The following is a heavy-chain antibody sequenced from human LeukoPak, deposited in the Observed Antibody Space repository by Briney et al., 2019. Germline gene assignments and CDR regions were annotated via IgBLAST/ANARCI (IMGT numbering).Heavy chain of an antibody. Sequence: PGGSLTLSCAASGFTFSSYWMSWVRQPPGKRLEWVANIKQDGSEKYYVDSVKGRFTISRDNAKNSLYLQMNSLRAEDTAVYYCARFYYYDSSGYHYYYYYMDVWGKGTTVTVSS. D-gene: IGHD3-22*01. V-gene: IGHV3-7*01. CDR2: IKQDGSEK. CDR1: GFTFSSYW. J-gene: IGHJ6*03. CDR3: ARFYYYDSSGYHYYYYYMDV.